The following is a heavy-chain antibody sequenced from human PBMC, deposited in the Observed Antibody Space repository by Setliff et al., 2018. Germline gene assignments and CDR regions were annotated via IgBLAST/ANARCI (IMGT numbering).Heavy chain of an antibody. CDR2: ISHSGNT. CDR3: ARVLVLGYNWFDP. CDR1: GGSFSGYY. D-gene: IGHD3-10*01. J-gene: IGHJ5*02. V-gene: IGHV4-34*01. Sequence: SETLSLTCAVYGGSFSGYYWSWIRQSPEKGLEWIGEISHSGNTNYNPSLKSRVTISIDTSKNQFSLKVNSVTAADTAVYYCARVLVLGYNWFDPWGQGTLVTGSS.